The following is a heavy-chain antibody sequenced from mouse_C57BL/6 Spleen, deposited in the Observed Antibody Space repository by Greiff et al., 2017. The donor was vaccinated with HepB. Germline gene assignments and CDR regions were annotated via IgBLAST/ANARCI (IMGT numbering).Heavy chain of an antibody. Sequence: QVHVKQSGPELVKPGASVKISCKASGYAFSSSWMNWVKQRPGKGLEWIGRIYPGDGDTNYNGKFKGKATLTADKSSSTAYMQLSSLTSEDSAVYFCATYYYGSSYDWYFDVWGTGTTVTVSS. V-gene: IGHV1-82*01. CDR2: IYPGDGDT. CDR1: GYAFSSSW. J-gene: IGHJ1*03. CDR3: ATYYYGSSYDWYFDV. D-gene: IGHD1-1*01.